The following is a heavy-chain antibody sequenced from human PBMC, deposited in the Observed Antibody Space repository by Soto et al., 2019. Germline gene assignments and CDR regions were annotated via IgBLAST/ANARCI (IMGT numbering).Heavy chain of an antibody. CDR1: GYTFNNYY. CDR3: ARAPDYGPDLDV. CDR2: IRQDGGEK. J-gene: IGHJ4*02. D-gene: IGHD4-17*01. V-gene: IGHV3-7*03. Sequence: QPVGSLRLACRASGYTFNNYYIIWVRQPPGKGLEWLANIRQDGGEKYYVDSVKGRSTNSRDNTQNSMYLHMNSLRAEDTAVYYCARAPDYGPDLDVWGQGILVTVSS.